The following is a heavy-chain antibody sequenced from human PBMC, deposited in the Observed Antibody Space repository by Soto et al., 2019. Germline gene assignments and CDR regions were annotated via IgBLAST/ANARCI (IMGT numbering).Heavy chain of an antibody. CDR1: GGTFSSYP. Sequence: QVQLVQSGAEVKKPGSSVKVSCKASGGTFSSYPISWVRQAPGQGLEWMGRIIPILGIANYAQKFQGRVTITADKSTSTAYMELSSLRSEDTAVYYCARDEGEQQLAGYWGQGTLVTVSS. D-gene: IGHD6-13*01. CDR3: ARDEGEQQLAGY. CDR2: IIPILGIA. J-gene: IGHJ4*02. V-gene: IGHV1-69*04.